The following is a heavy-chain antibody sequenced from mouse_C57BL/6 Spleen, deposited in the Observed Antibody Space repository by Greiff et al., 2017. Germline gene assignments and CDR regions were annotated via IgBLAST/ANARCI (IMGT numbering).Heavy chain of an antibody. CDR1: GYTFTSYW. CDR2: IHPNSGST. D-gene: IGHD2-13*01. J-gene: IGHJ3*01. V-gene: IGHV1-64*01. Sequence: VQLQQPGAELVKPGASVKLSCKASGYTFTSYWMHWVKQRPGQGLEWIGMIHPNSGSTNYNEKFKSKATLTVDKSSSTAYMQLSSLTAEDSAVYYCARGGGDPWFAYWGQGTLVTVSA. CDR3: ARGGGDPWFAY.